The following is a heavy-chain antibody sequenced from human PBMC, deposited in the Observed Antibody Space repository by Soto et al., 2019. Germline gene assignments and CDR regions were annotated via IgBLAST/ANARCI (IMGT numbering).Heavy chain of an antibody. CDR1: GGSISGGDYY. D-gene: IGHD3-22*01. CDR3: ARGYYDSSGYYSFDY. Sequence: SETLSLTCTVSGGSISGGDYYWSWIRQPPGKGLEWIGYIYYSGSTYYNPSLKSRVTISVDTSKNQFSLKLSSVTAADTAVYYCARGYYDSSGYYSFDYWGQGTLVTVSS. V-gene: IGHV4-30-4*01. J-gene: IGHJ4*02. CDR2: IYYSGST.